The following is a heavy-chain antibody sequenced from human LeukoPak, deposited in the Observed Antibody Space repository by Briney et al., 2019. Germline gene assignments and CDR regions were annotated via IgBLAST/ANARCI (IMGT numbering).Heavy chain of an antibody. D-gene: IGHD5-18*01. CDR3: ARDGAAMAKGGFDY. J-gene: IGHJ4*02. Sequence: SETLSLTCTVSGGSISSYYWSWIRQPPGKGLEWIGYIYYSGSTNYNPSLKSRVTISVDTSKNQFSLKLSSVTAADTAVYYCARDGAAMAKGGFDYWGQGTLVTVSS. CDR1: GGSISSYY. V-gene: IGHV4-59*01. CDR2: IYYSGST.